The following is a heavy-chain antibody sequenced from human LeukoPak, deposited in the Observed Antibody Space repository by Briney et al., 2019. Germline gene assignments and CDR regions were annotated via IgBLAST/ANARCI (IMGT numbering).Heavy chain of an antibody. V-gene: IGHV1-18*01. D-gene: IGHD3-16*02. J-gene: IGHJ4*02. Sequence: ASVNVSCKASGYTFTSYGISWVRQAPGQGLKWMGWISAYNGNTNYAQKLQGRVTMTTDTSTSTAYMELRSLRSDDTAVYYCARGRLRLGELSLLSRLYFDYWGQGTLVTVSS. CDR1: GYTFTSYG. CDR3: ARGRLRLGELSLLSRLYFDY. CDR2: ISAYNGNT.